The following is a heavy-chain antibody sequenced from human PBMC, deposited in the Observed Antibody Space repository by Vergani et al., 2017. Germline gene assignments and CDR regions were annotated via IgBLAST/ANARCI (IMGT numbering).Heavy chain of an antibody. Sequence: QVQFVESEGGVVQPGRSLTLSCVASGFTFSSHGMHWVRQAPGKGLEWVAVIWYDGSNKYYGDSVKGRFTISRDNSKNTLYLQMNSLRVEDTAVYYCARWGNEKRLDSWGQGTLVTVSS. CDR1: GFTFSSHG. V-gene: IGHV3-33*01. J-gene: IGHJ5*01. D-gene: IGHD1-1*01. CDR3: ARWGNEKRLDS. CDR2: IWYDGSNK.